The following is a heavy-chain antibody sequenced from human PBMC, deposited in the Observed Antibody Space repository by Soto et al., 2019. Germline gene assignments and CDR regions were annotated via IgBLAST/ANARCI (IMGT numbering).Heavy chain of an antibody. J-gene: IGHJ5*02. CDR2: IYKSGNS. D-gene: IGHD1-1*01. CDR1: GDSISSGPYN. CDR3: ARALDHPGLRLGWFDP. Sequence: SPTLSLACTVFGDSISSGPYNWKWVRKQPGKGLEWIGYIYKSGNSNYNPSLKSRVTISVDTSKNQFSLKLSSVTAADTAVYFCARALDHPGLRLGWFDPWGQGTPVTVSS. V-gene: IGHV4-31*03.